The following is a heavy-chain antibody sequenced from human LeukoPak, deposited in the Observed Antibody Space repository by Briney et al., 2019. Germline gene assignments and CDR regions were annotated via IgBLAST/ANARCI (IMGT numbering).Heavy chain of an antibody. J-gene: IGHJ5*02. D-gene: IGHD6-6*01. CDR2: ISYDGSNK. CDR1: GFTFSSYA. Sequence: PGGSLRLSCAASGFTFSSYAMHWVRQAPGKGLEWVAVISYDGSNKYYADSVKGRFTISRDNSKNTLYLQMNSLRAEDTAMYYCAREVGWEHSSFSWGQGTLVTVSS. CDR3: AREVGWEHSSFS. V-gene: IGHV3-30*04.